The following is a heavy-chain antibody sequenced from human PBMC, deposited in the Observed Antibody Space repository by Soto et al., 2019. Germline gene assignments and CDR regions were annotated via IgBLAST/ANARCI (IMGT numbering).Heavy chain of an antibody. CDR2: VSNKNGVT. V-gene: IGHV1-18*04. Sequence: GASVNVSCKTSGYTFSNYDFSWVRQAPGQGLEWMGWVSNKNGVTNYAEKFRDRVTMTTDTSTNTIYMELRSLRSDDTAVYFCARERLNTGWYGFDHWGQGTQVTVSS. D-gene: IGHD2-8*02. CDR1: GYTFSNYD. CDR3: ARERLNTGWYGFDH. J-gene: IGHJ4*02.